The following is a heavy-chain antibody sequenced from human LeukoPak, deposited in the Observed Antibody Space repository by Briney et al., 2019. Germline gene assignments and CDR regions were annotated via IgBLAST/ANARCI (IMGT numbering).Heavy chain of an antibody. Sequence: GASLRLSCAASGFTFSSYSMNWVRQPPGKGLEWVSYISSSSSTIYYADSVKGRFTISRDNAKNSLYLQMNSLRAEDTAVYYCARDGVANYYYYYMDVWGKGTTVTVSS. J-gene: IGHJ6*03. CDR1: GFTFSSYS. CDR2: ISSSSSTI. D-gene: IGHD2-15*01. CDR3: ARDGVANYYYYYMDV. V-gene: IGHV3-48*01.